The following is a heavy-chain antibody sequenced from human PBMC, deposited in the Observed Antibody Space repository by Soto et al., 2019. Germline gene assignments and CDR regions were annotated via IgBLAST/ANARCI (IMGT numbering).Heavy chain of an antibody. V-gene: IGHV1-18*01. CDR2: ISAYNGNT. CDR1: GYTFTSYG. Sequence: ASVKVSCKASGYTFTSYGISWVRQAPGQGLEWMGWISAYNGNTNYAQKLQGRVTMTTDTSTSTAYMELRSLRSDDTAVYYCARDLIDYDYIWGSYPPFDYWGQGTLVTVSS. D-gene: IGHD3-16*02. CDR3: ARDLIDYDYIWGSYPPFDY. J-gene: IGHJ4*02.